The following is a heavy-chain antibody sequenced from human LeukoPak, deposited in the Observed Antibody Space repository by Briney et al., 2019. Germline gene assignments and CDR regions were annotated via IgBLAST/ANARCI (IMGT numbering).Heavy chain of an antibody. V-gene: IGHV1-18*01. CDR2: ISAYNGNT. CDR3: ARDFSSSGWDGVDY. D-gene: IGHD6-19*01. CDR1: GYTFTCYG. Sequence: ASVKVSCKASGYTFTCYGISWVRQAPGQGLEWMGWISAYNGNTNYAQKLQGRVTMTTDTSTSTAYMELRSLRSDDTAVYYCARDFSSSGWDGVDYWGQGTLVTVSS. J-gene: IGHJ4*02.